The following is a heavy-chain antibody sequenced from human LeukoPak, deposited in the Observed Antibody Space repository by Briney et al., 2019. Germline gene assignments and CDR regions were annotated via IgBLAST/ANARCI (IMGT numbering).Heavy chain of an antibody. CDR3: ARHTSGWHGVDY. V-gene: IGHV5-51*01. CDR2: IYPGDSDT. J-gene: IGHJ4*02. CDR1: GYSFTSYW. Sequence: NLGESLKISCKGSGYSFTSYWIGWVRQMPGKGLEWMGIIYPGDSDTRYSPSFPGQVTISADKSNSTAYLQWSSLKASDTAMYCCARHTSGWHGVDYWGQGTLVTVSS. D-gene: IGHD6-19*01.